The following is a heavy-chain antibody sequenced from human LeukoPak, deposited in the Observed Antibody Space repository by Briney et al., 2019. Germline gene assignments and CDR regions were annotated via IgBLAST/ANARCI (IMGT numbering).Heavy chain of an antibody. CDR1: GFTFSSYA. V-gene: IGHV3-23*01. CDR2: ISGSGGST. Sequence: GGSLRLSCAASGFTFSSYAMSWVRQAPGKGLEWVSAISGSGGSTYYADSVKGRFTISRDNSKNTLYLQMNSLRAEDTAVYYCAKGGGTYYYDSSGYYDYFDYWGQGTLVTVSS. J-gene: IGHJ4*02. D-gene: IGHD3-22*01. CDR3: AKGGGTYYYDSSGYYDYFDY.